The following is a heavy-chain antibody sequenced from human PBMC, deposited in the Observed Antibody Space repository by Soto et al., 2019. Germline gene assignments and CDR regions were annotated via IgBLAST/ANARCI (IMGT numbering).Heavy chain of an antibody. CDR3: AMTETTLYNWFDP. J-gene: IGHJ5*02. Sequence: SETLSLTCTVSGGSISGYYWTWIRQSPGKGLEWIGHIYYSGGTKYNPSLKSRLTMSVDKSKNQFSLRLSSVTAADTAVYYCAMTETTLYNWFDPWGQGTLVTVSS. D-gene: IGHD4-4*01. CDR1: GGSISGYY. V-gene: IGHV4-59*12. CDR2: IYYSGGT.